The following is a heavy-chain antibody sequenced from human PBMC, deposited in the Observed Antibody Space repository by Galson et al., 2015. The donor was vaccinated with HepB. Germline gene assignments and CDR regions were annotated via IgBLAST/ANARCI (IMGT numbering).Heavy chain of an antibody. V-gene: IGHV1-69*13. CDR2: IIPIFGTA. CDR3: ARGYSSSWYAGDAYPS. Sequence: SVKVSCKASGGTFSSYAISWVRQAPGQGLEWMGGIIPIFGTANYAQKFQGRVTITADESTGTAYMELSSLRSEDTAVYYCARGYSSSWYAGDAYPSWGQGTLVTVSS. J-gene: IGHJ5*02. D-gene: IGHD6-13*01. CDR1: GGTFSSYA.